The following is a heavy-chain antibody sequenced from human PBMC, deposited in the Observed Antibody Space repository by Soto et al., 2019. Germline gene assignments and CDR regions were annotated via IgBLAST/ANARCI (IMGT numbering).Heavy chain of an antibody. CDR1: GGSISNATYY. V-gene: IGHV4-39*01. CDR3: AKGPGALPINWFDP. J-gene: IGHJ5*02. D-gene: IGHD7-27*01. Sequence: PSETLSLTCTVSGGSISNATYYWGWIRQPPGKGLEWIGSIYYSGSTYYNPSLKSRVTISVDTSKNQFSLNLNSVTAADTAVYYCAKGPGALPINWFDPWGQGTLVTVSS. CDR2: IYYSGST.